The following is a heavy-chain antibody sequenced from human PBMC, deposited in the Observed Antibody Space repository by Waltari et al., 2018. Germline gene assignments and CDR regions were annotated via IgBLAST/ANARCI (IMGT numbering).Heavy chain of an antibody. CDR3: AREVWGWFDP. D-gene: IGHD3-16*01. J-gene: IGHJ5*02. V-gene: IGHV4-38-2*02. Sequence: QVQLQESGPGLVKPSETLSLTCTVSGYSISSGYYWGWIRQPPGKGLEWIGSIYHSGSTYYNPSLKSRVTISVDTSKNQFSLKLSSVTAADTAVYYCAREVWGWFDPWGQGTLVTVSS. CDR1: GYSISSGYY. CDR2: IYHSGST.